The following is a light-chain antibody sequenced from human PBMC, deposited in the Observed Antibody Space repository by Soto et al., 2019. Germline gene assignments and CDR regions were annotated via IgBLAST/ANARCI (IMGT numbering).Light chain of an antibody. Sequence: EIVLTQSPGTLSLSLGERGTLSCRASQSVSSSYFAWYQQKPGQAPRLLIYGASNRATGIPDRFSGSGSGTDFTLTISRLEPEDFAVYHCQQYGGSPRTFGQGTKVDIK. V-gene: IGKV3-20*01. CDR1: QSVSSSY. CDR3: QQYGGSPRT. J-gene: IGKJ1*01. CDR2: GAS.